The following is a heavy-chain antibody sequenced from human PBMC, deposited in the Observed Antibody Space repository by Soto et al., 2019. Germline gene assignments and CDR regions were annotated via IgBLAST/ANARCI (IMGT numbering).Heavy chain of an antibody. CDR1: GFTFSSYG. Sequence: GGSLRLSCAASGFTFSSYGMHWVRQAPGKGLEWVAVISYDGSNKYYADSVKGRFTISRDNSKNTLYLQMNSLRAEDTAVYYCAKDEVLLWFGEFRSLDYWGQGTLVTVS. CDR3: AKDEVLLWFGEFRSLDY. D-gene: IGHD3-10*01. V-gene: IGHV3-30*18. J-gene: IGHJ4*02. CDR2: ISYDGSNK.